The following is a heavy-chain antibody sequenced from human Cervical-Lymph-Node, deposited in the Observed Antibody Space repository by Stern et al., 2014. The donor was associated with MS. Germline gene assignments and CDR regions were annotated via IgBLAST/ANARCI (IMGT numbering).Heavy chain of an antibody. CDR2: IYLDDAK. CDR3: AHRLEDGYSFPSAFDI. J-gene: IGHJ3*02. Sequence: ESGPTLVKPTQTLTLTCTFSGFSLSTSGVGVGWIRQPPGQALECLALIYLDDAKRYSPSLKSRLTITKDTSKNQVVLTMTNMDPVDTATYYCAHRLEDGYSFPSAFDIWGQGTMVTVSS. D-gene: IGHD5-24*01. CDR1: GFSLSTSGVG. V-gene: IGHV2-5*02.